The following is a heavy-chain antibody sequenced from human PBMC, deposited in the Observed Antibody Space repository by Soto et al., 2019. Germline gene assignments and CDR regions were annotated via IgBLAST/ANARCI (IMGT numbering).Heavy chain of an antibody. D-gene: IGHD6-19*01. CDR3: AREDAVAGTVFDY. CDR1: GGSISSYY. J-gene: IGHJ4*02. Sequence: PSETLSLTCTVSGGSISSYYWSWIRQPPGEGLEWIGYIYYSGSTNYNPSLKSRVTISVDTSKNQFSLKLSSVTAADTAVYYCAREDAVAGTVFDYWGQGTLVTVSS. CDR2: IYYSGST. V-gene: IGHV4-59*01.